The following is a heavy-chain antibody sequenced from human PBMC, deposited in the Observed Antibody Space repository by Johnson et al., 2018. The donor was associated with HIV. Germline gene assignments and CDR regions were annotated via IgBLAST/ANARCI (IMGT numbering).Heavy chain of an antibody. J-gene: IGHJ3*02. CDR3: AREGGSKDAFDI. D-gene: IGHD3-16*01. V-gene: IGHV3-30*04. Sequence: QVQLVESGGGVVQPGRSLRLSCAASGFTFSSYAMHWVRQAPGKGLEWVAVISYDGSNKYYADSVKGRFTISRDNSKNTLYLQMNSLRAEDTAVSYCAREGGSKDAFDIWGQGTMVTVSS. CDR1: GFTFSSYA. CDR2: ISYDGSNK.